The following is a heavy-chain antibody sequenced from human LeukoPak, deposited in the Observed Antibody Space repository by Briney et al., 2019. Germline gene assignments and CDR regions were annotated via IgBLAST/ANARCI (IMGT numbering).Heavy chain of an antibody. V-gene: IGHV3-49*02. CDR3: TRDAYMLGKY. J-gene: IGHJ4*02. D-gene: IGHD3-10*02. Sequence: WIRQAPGKGLEWVGFIRSEAFGGTTEYAASVKGRFTMSRDDSKSIAYLQMNSLKTEDTAVYYCTRDAYMLGKYWGQGTLVTVST. CDR2: IRSEAFGGTT.